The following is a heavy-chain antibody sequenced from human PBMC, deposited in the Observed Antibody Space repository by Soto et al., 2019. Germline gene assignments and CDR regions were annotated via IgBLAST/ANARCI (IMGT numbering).Heavy chain of an antibody. Sequence: PGGSLRLSCAASGFTFSSYSMNWVRQAPGKGLEWVSSISSSSYIYYADSVKGRFTISRDNAKNSLYLQMNSLRAEDTAVYYCARDREGVGAGLFWGQGTMVTVS. J-gene: IGHJ3*01. V-gene: IGHV3-21*01. CDR1: GFTFSSYS. CDR2: ISSSSYI. D-gene: IGHD1-26*01. CDR3: ARDREGVGAGLF.